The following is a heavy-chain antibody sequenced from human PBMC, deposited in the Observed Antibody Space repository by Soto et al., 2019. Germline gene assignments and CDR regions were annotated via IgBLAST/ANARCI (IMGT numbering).Heavy chain of an antibody. CDR2: INHSGST. Sequence: SETLSLTCAVYGGSFSGYYWSWIRQPPGKGLEWIGEINHSGSTNYNPSLKSRVTISVDTSKNQFSLKLSSVTAADTAVYYCARGRERRLLSTLWFDYWGQGTLVTVSS. CDR3: ARGRERRLLSTLWFDY. J-gene: IGHJ4*02. CDR1: GGSFSGYY. V-gene: IGHV4-34*01. D-gene: IGHD3-3*01.